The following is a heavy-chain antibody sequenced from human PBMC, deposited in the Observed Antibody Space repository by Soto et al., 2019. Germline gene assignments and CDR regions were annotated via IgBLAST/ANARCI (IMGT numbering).Heavy chain of an antibody. D-gene: IGHD2-21*02. CDR1: GGSISSSGNYY. J-gene: IGHJ4*02. Sequence: QVQLQESGPGLVKPSQTLSLTCAVSGGSISSSGNYYWSWIRQPPGKGLEWIGFIYYSGSTYYNPSLRSRLTISVDTSKSQLSLDLTSMTAADTAMYYCARGGWHGGDWYVDYWGQGTLVTVSS. V-gene: IGHV4-30-4*01. CDR2: IYYSGST. CDR3: ARGGWHGGDWYVDY.